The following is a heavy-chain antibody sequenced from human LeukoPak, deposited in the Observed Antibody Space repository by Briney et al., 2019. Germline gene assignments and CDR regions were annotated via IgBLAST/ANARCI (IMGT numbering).Heavy chain of an antibody. Sequence: ASVKVSCKASGYTFTSYAMHWVRQAPGQRLEWMGWINAGNGNTKYSQKLQGRVTITRDTSATTAYMELSSLRSEDTAVYYCARDHSSSWYFDYWGQGTLVTVPS. CDR1: GYTFTSYA. V-gene: IGHV1-3*01. CDR2: INAGNGNT. CDR3: ARDHSSSWYFDY. J-gene: IGHJ4*02. D-gene: IGHD6-13*01.